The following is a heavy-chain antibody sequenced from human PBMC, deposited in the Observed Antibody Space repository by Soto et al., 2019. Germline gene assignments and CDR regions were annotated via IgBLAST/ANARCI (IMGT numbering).Heavy chain of an antibody. J-gene: IGHJ6*02. CDR2: ISYDGSNK. CDR1: GFTFRSYG. CDR3: AKDALHGSGFYYGMDV. D-gene: IGHD3-10*01. Sequence: QVQLVESGGDVVKPGRSLRLSCAASGFTFRSYGMHWVRQTPGKGLEWVAVISYDGSNKYYADSVKGRFTISRDNSKNTLNLHMDSLRVEDTAVYYCAKDALHGSGFYYGMDVWGQGTTVTVSS. V-gene: IGHV3-30*18.